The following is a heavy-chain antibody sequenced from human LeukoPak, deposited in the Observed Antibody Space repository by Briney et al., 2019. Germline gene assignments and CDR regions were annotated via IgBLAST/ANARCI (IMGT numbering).Heavy chain of an antibody. CDR1: GYSFTNYW. CDR2: ISPGDSDT. D-gene: IGHD3-16*02. J-gene: IGHJ4*02. CDR3: ARVGGVMITFGGVIVPKYFDY. Sequence: GESLKISCEGSGYSFTNYWIGWVRQMPGKGLQWMGIISPGDSDTRYSPSFQGQVTISADKSISTAYLQWSSPKASDTAMYYCARVGGVMITFGGVIVPKYFDYWGQGTLVTVSS. V-gene: IGHV5-51*01.